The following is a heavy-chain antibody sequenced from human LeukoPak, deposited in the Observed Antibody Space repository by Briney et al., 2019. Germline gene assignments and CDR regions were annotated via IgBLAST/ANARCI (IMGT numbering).Heavy chain of an antibody. CDR3: VRLPDGYNGRYYSDS. V-gene: IGHV5-51*01. J-gene: IGHJ4*02. CDR1: GYFFTSYW. Sequence: GESLKISCQTSGYFFTSYWIGWVRQMPGQGLEWMGIIYPGDSDTRYSPYFDGQVIISADKSTTTAYLQWNSLKASDTAKYYCVRLPDGYNGRYYSDSWGQGTQVTVSS. CDR2: IYPGDSDT. D-gene: IGHD5-24*01.